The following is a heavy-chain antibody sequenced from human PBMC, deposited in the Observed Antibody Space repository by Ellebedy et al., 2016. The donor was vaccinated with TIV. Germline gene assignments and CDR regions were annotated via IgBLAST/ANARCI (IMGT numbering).Heavy chain of an antibody. CDR2: VNPNSGGT. V-gene: IGHV1-2*02. CDR3: ARGYYADYRSDFDY. D-gene: IGHD4-17*01. Sequence: AASVKVSCKASGYAFTGYYVNWVRQAPGQGLEWMGWVNPNSGGTNYAQKFQGRVTMTRDTSISTGYMELSRLRSDDAAVYYCARGYYADYRSDFDYWGQGTLVTVSS. CDR1: GYAFTGYY. J-gene: IGHJ4*02.